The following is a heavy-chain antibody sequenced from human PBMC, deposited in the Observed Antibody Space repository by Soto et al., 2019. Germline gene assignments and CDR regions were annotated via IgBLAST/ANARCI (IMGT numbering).Heavy chain of an antibody. Sequence: SETLSLTCAVSGYSISGGYYWGWIRQPPGRGLEWIGSVYHNGNTYYSTSLKSRVTISVDTSRNRFSLKLSSVIAADTAVYYCARERPSCGGDCYSLGYPFDYWGQGTLVTVSS. CDR3: ARERPSCGGDCYSLGYPFDY. CDR1: GYSISGGYY. CDR2: VYHNGNT. J-gene: IGHJ4*02. D-gene: IGHD2-21*02. V-gene: IGHV4-38-2*02.